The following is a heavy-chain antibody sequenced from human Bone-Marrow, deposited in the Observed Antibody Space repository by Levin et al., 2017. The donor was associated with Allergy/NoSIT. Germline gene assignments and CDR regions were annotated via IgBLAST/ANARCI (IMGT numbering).Heavy chain of an antibody. Sequence: GGSLRLSCEASGFSVSRTYMSWVRQLPGKGLEWVSVIYTGGSTYYAESVKGRFTISRDNSKNRVDLQMHSLRDEDTARYYCARVSQDGDHFAYWDQGTLVTVSS. CDR3: ARVSQDGDHFAY. J-gene: IGHJ4*02. CDR1: GFSVSRTY. CDR2: IYTGGST. D-gene: IGHD3-10*01. V-gene: IGHV3-53*01.